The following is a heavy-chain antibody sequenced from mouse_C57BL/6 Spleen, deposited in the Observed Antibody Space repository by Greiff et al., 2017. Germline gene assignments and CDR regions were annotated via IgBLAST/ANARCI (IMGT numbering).Heavy chain of an antibody. D-gene: IGHD1-1*01. Sequence: VQLQQSGAELARPGASVKLSCKASGYTFTSYGISWVKQRTGQGLEWIGEIYPRSGNTYYNEKLKGKATLTADKSSSTAYMELRSLTSEDSAVFFCAPFLITTVVATGGYWGQGTTLTVSS. CDR3: APFLITTVVATGGY. J-gene: IGHJ2*01. CDR2: IYPRSGNT. V-gene: IGHV1-81*01. CDR1: GYTFTSYG.